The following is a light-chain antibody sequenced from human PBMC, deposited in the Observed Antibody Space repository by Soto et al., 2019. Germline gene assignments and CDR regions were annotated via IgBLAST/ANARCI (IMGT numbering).Light chain of an antibody. J-gene: IGLJ3*02. V-gene: IGLV2-11*01. CDR2: DVN. Sequence: QSALTQPRSVSGSPGQSVTISCTGTSSDVGGFNSVSWYQQHPGKAPKLMIYDVNKRPSGVPDRFSGSKSGSTASLAISGLQSEDEADYYCASWDDSVNGLVIGGGTKVTVL. CDR1: SSDVGGFNS. CDR3: ASWDDSVNGLV.